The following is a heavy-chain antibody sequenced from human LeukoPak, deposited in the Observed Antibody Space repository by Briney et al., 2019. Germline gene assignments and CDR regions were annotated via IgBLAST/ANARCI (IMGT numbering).Heavy chain of an antibody. CDR3: ARYDFWSGYYLSIDY. V-gene: IGHV1-2*02. CDR1: GYSFTGYY. Sequence: ASVKVSCKASGYSFTGYYIHWVRQAPGQGLEWMGWINPGRGDTNYAQKFLGRVTMTGDTSISIAYMELRSLRSDDTAVYYCARYDFWSGYYLSIDYWGQGTLVTVSS. J-gene: IGHJ4*02. D-gene: IGHD3-3*01. CDR2: INPGRGDT.